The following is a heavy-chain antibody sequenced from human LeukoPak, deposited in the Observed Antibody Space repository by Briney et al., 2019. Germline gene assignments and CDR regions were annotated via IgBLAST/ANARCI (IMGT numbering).Heavy chain of an antibody. J-gene: IGHJ4*02. D-gene: IGHD3-10*01. V-gene: IGHV4-30-4*01. CDR2: IYYSGST. CDR1: GGSISSGDYY. CDR3: ARSFSYYAFDY. Sequence: SETLSLTCTVSGGSISSGDYYWSWIRQPPGKGLEWIGYIYYSGSTYYNPSLKSRVTISVDTSKNQFSLKLSSVTAADTAVYYCARSFSYYAFDYWGRGTLVTVSS.